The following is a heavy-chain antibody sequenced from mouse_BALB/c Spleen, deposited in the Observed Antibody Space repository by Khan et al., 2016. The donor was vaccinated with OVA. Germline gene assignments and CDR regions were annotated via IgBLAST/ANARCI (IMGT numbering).Heavy chain of an antibody. CDR3: ARARNFGV. CDR2: IYPGSGNS. V-gene: IGHV1-81*01. J-gene: IGHJ1*01. Sequence: QVQLQQSGPELVKPGASVKMSCKASGYTFTDYVITWVRQRTGQGLEWIGEIYPGSGNSYYNEKFKDKATLTADKSSNTAYMQLSSLTSEDSAVXFCARARNFGVWGAGTTLTVSS. CDR1: GYTFTDYV.